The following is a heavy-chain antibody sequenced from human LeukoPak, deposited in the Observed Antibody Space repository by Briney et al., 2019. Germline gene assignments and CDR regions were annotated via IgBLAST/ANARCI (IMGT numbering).Heavy chain of an antibody. CDR2: INRGGTST. D-gene: IGHD3-22*01. J-gene: IGHJ4*02. CDR1: GFAFSSYT. V-gene: IGHV3-21*06. Sequence: TGGSLRLSCAACGFAFSSYTMNWARQAPGKGLEWVASINRGGTSTHYAFSVKGRFTISRDNAQNVLYLQMNGLRGDDAAVYYCLRGDSRDFWGQGALVTVSS. CDR3: LRGDSRDF.